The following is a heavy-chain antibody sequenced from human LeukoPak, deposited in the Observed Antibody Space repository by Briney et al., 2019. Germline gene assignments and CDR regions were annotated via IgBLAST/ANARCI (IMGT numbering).Heavy chain of an antibody. J-gene: IGHJ4*02. CDR3: AGLSGYDPYYFDY. Sequence: ASMTVSCKASGYSFTFYYMHWVRQAPGQGLEWMGCINPNSGGTDYAQKFQGRVTMTRDTSISTAYMELSRLTSDDTAVYYCAGLSGYDPYYFDYWGQGTLVAVSS. D-gene: IGHD5-12*01. CDR2: INPNSGGT. CDR1: GYSFTFYY. V-gene: IGHV1-2*02.